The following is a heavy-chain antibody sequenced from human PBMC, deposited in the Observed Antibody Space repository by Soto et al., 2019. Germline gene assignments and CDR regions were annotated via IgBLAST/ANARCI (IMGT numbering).Heavy chain of an antibody. CDR3: ARAGGGTCPDY. D-gene: IGHD2-15*01. Sequence: QVQLVESGGGLVKPGGSLRLSCAVSGFIFRDYYMSWIRQAPGKGLECVSYISSSGNSIYYADSVKGRFTISRDNAKNSLYLQSNSLRAEDTAIYYCARAGGGTCPDYWGQGTLVTVSS. CDR1: GFIFRDYY. V-gene: IGHV3-11*01. J-gene: IGHJ4*02. CDR2: ISSSGNSI.